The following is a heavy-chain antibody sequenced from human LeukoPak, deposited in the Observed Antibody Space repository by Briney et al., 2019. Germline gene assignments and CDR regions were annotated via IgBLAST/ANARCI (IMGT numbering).Heavy chain of an antibody. J-gene: IGHJ4*02. D-gene: IGHD6-13*01. CDR3: ATSSSSELFDY. CDR1: GGSISSYY. CDR2: IYTSGST. V-gene: IGHV4-4*07. Sequence: SETLSLTCTVSGGSISSYYWSWIRQPAGKGLEWIGRIYTSGSTNYNPSLKSRVTMSEDTSKNQFSLKLSSVTAADTAVYYCATSSSSELFDYWGQGTLVTVSS.